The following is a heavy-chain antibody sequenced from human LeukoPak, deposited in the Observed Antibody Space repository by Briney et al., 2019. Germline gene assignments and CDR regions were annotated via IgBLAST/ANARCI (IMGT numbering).Heavy chain of an antibody. J-gene: IGHJ4*02. Sequence: GGSLRLSCAASGSTFGSYAIYWVRQAPGKGLEWVSGISGSGGITYFADSVKGRFTISRDNSKNTVYLQINSLRAEDTALYYCAKTTAGYSSGRYPGWPIDYWGQGTLVTVSS. CDR3: AKTTAGYSSGRYPGWPIDY. V-gene: IGHV3-23*01. CDR2: ISGSGGIT. CDR1: GSTFGSYA. D-gene: IGHD6-19*01.